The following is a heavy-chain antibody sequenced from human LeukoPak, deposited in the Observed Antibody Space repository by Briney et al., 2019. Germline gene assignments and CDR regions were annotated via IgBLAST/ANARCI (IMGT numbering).Heavy chain of an antibody. J-gene: IGHJ4*02. CDR3: AREGAVAGRYYLDY. CDR1: GFTFSSYA. D-gene: IGHD6-19*01. V-gene: IGHV3-7*01. Sequence: GGSLRLSCAASGFTFSSYAMSWVRQAPGKGLEWVANLKQDGSEMYYVDSVKGRFTISRDNAKNSLYLQMNSLRAEDTAVYYCAREGAVAGRYYLDYWGQGTLVTVSS. CDR2: LKQDGSEM.